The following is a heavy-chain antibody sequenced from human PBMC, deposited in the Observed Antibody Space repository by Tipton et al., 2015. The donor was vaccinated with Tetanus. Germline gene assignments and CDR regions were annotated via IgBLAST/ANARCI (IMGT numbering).Heavy chain of an antibody. V-gene: IGHV4-61*08. D-gene: IGHD3-10*01. J-gene: IGHJ4*02. CDR3: TRANHEFPKKGPFDS. CDR2: ISDSGLT. CDR1: GASLRSGDYN. Sequence: GLVKPSETLSLTCSVSGASLRSGDYNWSWIRQPPGKGLEWLAYISDSGLTNSNYFLKSRITISRDTSRNQFSLKLTSVTAADTAVYYCTRANHEFPKKGPFDSWGQGTLVTVS.